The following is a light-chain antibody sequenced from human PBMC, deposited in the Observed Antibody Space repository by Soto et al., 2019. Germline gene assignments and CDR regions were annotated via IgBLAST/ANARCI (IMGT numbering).Light chain of an antibody. J-gene: IGKJ5*01. Sequence: EIVLTQSPATLSLSPGERATLSCRASQSVSSYLAWYQQKPGQAPRLLIYGASSRATGIPDRFSGSGSGTDFTLTISRLEPEDFAVFYCQQYGTSEIIFGQGTRLEI. CDR1: QSVSSY. V-gene: IGKV3-20*01. CDR2: GAS. CDR3: QQYGTSEII.